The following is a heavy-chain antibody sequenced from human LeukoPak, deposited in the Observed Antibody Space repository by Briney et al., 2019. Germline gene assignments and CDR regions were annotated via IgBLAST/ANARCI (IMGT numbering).Heavy chain of an antibody. V-gene: IGHV1-3*01. CDR2: INAGNGNT. CDR3: ARDGVGGSSWYGDFDY. J-gene: IGHJ4*02. Sequence: ASVKVSCKASGYTFTSYAMHWVRQAPGQRLEWMGWINAGNGNTKYSQKFQGRVTITRDTSASTAYMELSSLRSEDTAVYYSARDGVGGSSWYGDFDYWGQGTLVTVSS. D-gene: IGHD6-13*01. CDR1: GYTFTSYA.